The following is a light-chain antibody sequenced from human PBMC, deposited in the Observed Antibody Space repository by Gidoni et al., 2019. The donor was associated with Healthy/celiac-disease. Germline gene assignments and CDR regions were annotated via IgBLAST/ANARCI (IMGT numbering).Light chain of an antibody. V-gene: IGLV2-14*01. Sequence: SARTHPAYRSGSPGQSITISCTGTRSDVGGYNYVSWYQQPPGKAPKLMIYEVSNRPSGVSNRFSGSTSGNTASLTIFGLPAEDEADFYCSSYTSSSTHVVFGGGTQLTVL. CDR3: SSYTSSSTHVV. CDR1: RSDVGGYNY. CDR2: EVS. J-gene: IGLJ2*01.